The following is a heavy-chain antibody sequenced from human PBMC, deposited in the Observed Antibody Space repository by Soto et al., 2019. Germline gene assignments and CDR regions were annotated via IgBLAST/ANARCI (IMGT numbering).Heavy chain of an antibody. Sequence: GGSLRLSCAASGFTFSSYAMSWVRQAPGKGLEWVSAISGSGGSTYYADSVKGRFTISRDNSKNTLYLQMNSLRAEDTAVYYCAKDNYYDSSGYYLGGGDAFDIWGQGTMVTVSS. CDR3: AKDNYYDSSGYYLGGGDAFDI. D-gene: IGHD3-22*01. V-gene: IGHV3-23*01. J-gene: IGHJ3*02. CDR1: GFTFSSYA. CDR2: ISGSGGST.